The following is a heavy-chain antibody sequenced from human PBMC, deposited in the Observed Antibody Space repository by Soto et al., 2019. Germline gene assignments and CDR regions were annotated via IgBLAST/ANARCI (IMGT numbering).Heavy chain of an antibody. Sequence: GASVKVSCKASGYTFTSYDINWVRQATGQGLEWMGWMDPNSGNTGYAQKFQGRVTMTRNTSISTAYMELSSLRSEDTAVYYCARNPLLWFGELLGPVPAYYYYGMDVWGQGTTVTVSS. J-gene: IGHJ6*02. CDR3: ARNPLLWFGELLGPVPAYYYYGMDV. CDR2: MDPNSGNT. CDR1: GYTFTSYD. D-gene: IGHD3-10*01. V-gene: IGHV1-8*01.